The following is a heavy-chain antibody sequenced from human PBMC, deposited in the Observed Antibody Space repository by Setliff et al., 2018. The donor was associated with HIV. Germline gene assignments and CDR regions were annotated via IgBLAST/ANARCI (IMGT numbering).Heavy chain of an antibody. D-gene: IGHD2-15*01. CDR2: ICHSGST. V-gene: IGHV4-38-2*01. Sequence: PSETLSLTCAVSGYSISSGYYWGWIRQPPGKGLAWIGSICHSGSTYDNPSLKSRVAISVDTSKNQFSLKLSSVTAADTAVYYCARQGTEEFCRGYYYYYYMDVWGKGTTVTVSS. CDR3: ARQGTEEFCRGYYYYYYMDV. J-gene: IGHJ6*03. CDR1: GYSISSGYY.